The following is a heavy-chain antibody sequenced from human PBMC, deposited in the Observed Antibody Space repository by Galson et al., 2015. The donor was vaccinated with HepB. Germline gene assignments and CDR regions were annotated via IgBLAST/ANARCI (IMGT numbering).Heavy chain of an antibody. J-gene: IGHJ4*02. CDR1: GFTFDDYA. V-gene: IGHV3-43D*03. CDR2: ISWDGGST. CDR3: AKGRWDYYGSGSSYYFDY. Sequence: SLRLSCAASGFTFDDYAMHWVRQAPGKGLEWVSLISWDGGSTYYADSVKGRFTISRDNSKNSLYLQMNSLRAEDTALYYCAKGRWDYYGSGSSYYFDYWGQGTLVTVSS. D-gene: IGHD3-10*01.